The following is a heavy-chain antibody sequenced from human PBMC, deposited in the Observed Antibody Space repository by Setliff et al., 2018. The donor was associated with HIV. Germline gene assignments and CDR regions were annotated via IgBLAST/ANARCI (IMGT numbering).Heavy chain of an antibody. CDR2: IWYDGSNR. CDR3: ARGRLLWSGSYYYYYMDV. J-gene: IGHJ6*03. Sequence: GGSLRLSCAVSGFIFTNYGMHWVRQAPGKGLEWVAVIWYDGSNRYSADSVKGRFTISRDNSKNTLFLQMNSLRAEDTAVYYCARGRLLWSGSYYYYYMDVWGKGTTVTVSS. CDR1: GFIFTNYG. D-gene: IGHD3-10*01. V-gene: IGHV3-33*01.